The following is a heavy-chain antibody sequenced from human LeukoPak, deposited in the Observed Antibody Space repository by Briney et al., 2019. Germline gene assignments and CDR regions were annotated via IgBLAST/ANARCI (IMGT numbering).Heavy chain of an antibody. CDR2: MNPNSGNT. Sequence: ASVKVSCKASGGTFSSYAINWVRQATGQGLEWMGWMNPNSGNTGYAQKFQGRVTMTRNTSISTAYMELSSLRSEDTAVYYCARGGYYYDSSGYYSLLDYWGQGTLVTVSS. CDR3: ARGGYYYDSSGYYSLLDY. CDR1: GGTFSSYA. J-gene: IGHJ4*02. D-gene: IGHD3-22*01. V-gene: IGHV1-8*02.